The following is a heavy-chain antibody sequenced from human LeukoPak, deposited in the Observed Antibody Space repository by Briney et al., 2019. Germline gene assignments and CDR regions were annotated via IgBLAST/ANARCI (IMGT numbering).Heavy chain of an antibody. Sequence: SGTLSLICGVSGGSISSTNWWTWVRQPPGKGLEWIGEVHLDGRTNYNPSLESRLTMSVDLSENHISLKLTSVTAADTAVYYCAREGGFYRPLDYSGQGTLATVSS. J-gene: IGHJ4*02. CDR3: AREGGFYRPLDY. D-gene: IGHD3-3*01. CDR2: VHLDGRT. V-gene: IGHV4-4*02. CDR1: GGSISSTNW.